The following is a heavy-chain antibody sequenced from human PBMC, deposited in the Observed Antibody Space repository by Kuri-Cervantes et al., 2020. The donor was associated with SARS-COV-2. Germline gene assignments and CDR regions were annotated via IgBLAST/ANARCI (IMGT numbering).Heavy chain of an antibody. CDR2: IIPIFGTA. J-gene: IGHJ4*02. D-gene: IGHD3-10*01. CDR1: GGTFSSYT. V-gene: IGHV1-69*13. CDR3: ATVSLRLYYYGSGIAH. Sequence: SVKVSCKASGGTFSSYTISWVRQAPGQGLEWMGGIIPIFGTANYAQKFQGRVTITADESTNTAYMELSSLRSEDTAVYYCATVSLRLYYYGSGIAHWGQGTLVTVSS.